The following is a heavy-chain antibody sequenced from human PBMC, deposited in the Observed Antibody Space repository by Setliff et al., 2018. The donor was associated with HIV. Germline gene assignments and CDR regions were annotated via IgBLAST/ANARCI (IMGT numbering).Heavy chain of an antibody. CDR2: IYYSGST. CDR1: GFFNNFY. V-gene: IGHV4-59*05. Sequence: PSETLSLTCSVSGFFNNFYWSWIRQPPNEGLEWIGSIYYSGSTYYNPSLKSRVTISVDTSKNQFSLKLSSVTAADTAVYYCARPSAGGGYNYWYFDLWGRGTLVTVSS. J-gene: IGHJ2*01. CDR3: ARPSAGGGYNYWYFDL. D-gene: IGHD5-12*01.